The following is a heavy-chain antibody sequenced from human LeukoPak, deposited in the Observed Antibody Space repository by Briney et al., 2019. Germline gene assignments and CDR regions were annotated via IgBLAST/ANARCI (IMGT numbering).Heavy chain of an antibody. D-gene: IGHD2-2*01. V-gene: IGHV3-48*02. CDR1: GFTFSSYA. J-gene: IGHJ4*02. CDR2: ISSSSSTI. CDR3: ARDSRYCSSANCYFDY. Sequence: GGSLRLSCTASGFTFSSYAMNWVRQAPGKGLEWVSFISSSSSTIYYTDSVRGRFTISRDNAKNSLYLQMNSLRDEDTAVYYCARDSRYCSSANCYFDYWGQGTLVTVSS.